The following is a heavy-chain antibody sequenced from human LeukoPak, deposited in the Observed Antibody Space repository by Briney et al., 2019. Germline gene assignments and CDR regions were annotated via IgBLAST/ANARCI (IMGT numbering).Heavy chain of an antibody. CDR2: IYTSGST. Sequence: SQTLSLTCTVSGGSISSYYWSWIRQPAGKGLGWIGRIYTSGSTNYNPSLKSRVTMSVDTSKNQFSLKLSSVTAADTAVYYCARASRIVGATPIDYWGQGTLVTVSS. CDR3: ARASRIVGATPIDY. D-gene: IGHD1-26*01. V-gene: IGHV4-4*07. CDR1: GGSISSYY. J-gene: IGHJ4*02.